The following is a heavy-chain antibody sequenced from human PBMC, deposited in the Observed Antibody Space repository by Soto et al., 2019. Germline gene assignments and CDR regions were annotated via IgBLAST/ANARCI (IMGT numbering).Heavy chain of an antibody. D-gene: IGHD3-10*01. Sequence: EEQLVESGGGLVKPGGSLRLSCAASGFIFRTYSMSWVRQAPGKGLEWGSSISSSGTYIFYTDSVKGRSTISRDNAKNSLYLQMNSLRAEDTAVYYCARDRARTTNAFDFWGQGTLVTVSS. V-gene: IGHV3-21*01. CDR1: GFIFRTYS. J-gene: IGHJ3*01. CDR2: ISSSGTYI. CDR3: ARDRARTTNAFDF.